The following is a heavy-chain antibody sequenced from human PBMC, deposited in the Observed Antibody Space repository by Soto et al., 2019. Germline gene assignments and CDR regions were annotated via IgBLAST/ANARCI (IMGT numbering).Heavy chain of an antibody. Sequence: EVQLVESGGGLIQPGGYLRLSCAASGFTVSSNYMTWVRQAPGKGLEWVSIIWSAGFTYYADSVKGRFTISRDNSKNTLYLQMNRLRDEDSAVYYCARKLPPDLWGQGTLVTVSS. CDR2: IWSAGFT. CDR3: ARKLPPDL. J-gene: IGHJ5*02. D-gene: IGHD2-15*01. CDR1: GFTVSSNY. V-gene: IGHV3-53*01.